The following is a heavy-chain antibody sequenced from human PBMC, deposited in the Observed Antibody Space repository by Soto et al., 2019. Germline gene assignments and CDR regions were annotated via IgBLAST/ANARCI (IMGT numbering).Heavy chain of an antibody. CDR1: GGSISGSY. CDR3: ARSVAVPGAHIDY. Sequence: ETLSLTCSVSGGSISGSYWSWIRQSPGKGLERLGYVYYTGSTNYSPSLRSRVSISVDTSKNEFSLRLSSVTAADTAVYFCARSVAVPGAHIDYWGQGTQVTVSS. J-gene: IGHJ4*02. V-gene: IGHV4-59*01. D-gene: IGHD6-19*01. CDR2: VYYTGST.